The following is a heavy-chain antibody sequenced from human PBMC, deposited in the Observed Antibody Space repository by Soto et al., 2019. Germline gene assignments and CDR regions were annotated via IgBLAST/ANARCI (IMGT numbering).Heavy chain of an antibody. Sequence: EVQLVESGGGLVKPGGSLRLSCAASGFTFSNAWMNWVRQAPGKGLEWVGRIKSKTDGGTTDYAAPVKGRFTISRDDSKNTLYLQMNSLKTEDTAVYYCTTDKDYDSSGYDYWCQGTLVTVSS. CDR1: GFTFSNAW. V-gene: IGHV3-15*07. D-gene: IGHD3-22*01. CDR2: IKSKTDGGTT. J-gene: IGHJ4*02. CDR3: TTDKDYDSSGYDY.